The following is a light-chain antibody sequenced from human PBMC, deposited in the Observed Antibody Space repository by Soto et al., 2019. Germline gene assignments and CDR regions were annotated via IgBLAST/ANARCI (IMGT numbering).Light chain of an antibody. CDR2: DVN. J-gene: IGLJ2*01. V-gene: IGLV2-14*03. Sequence: QSALTQPASVSGSPGQSITISCTGTSSDVGGYNYVSWYQQHPGKAPKLLIYDVNNRPSGVSNRFSGSKSSNTASLTSSGLQAEDEADYYGTSYTTTSTVIFGGGTKLTVL. CDR1: SSDVGGYNY. CDR3: TSYTTTSTVI.